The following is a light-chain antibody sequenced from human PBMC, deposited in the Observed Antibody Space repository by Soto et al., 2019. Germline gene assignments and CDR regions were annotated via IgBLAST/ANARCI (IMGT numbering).Light chain of an antibody. CDR2: SNN. CDR3: AAWDDSLSGYV. V-gene: IGLV1-44*01. J-gene: IGLJ1*01. CDR1: TSNIGSNT. Sequence: QSVLTQPPSASXTPGQRVTISCSGSTSNIGSNTVNWYQQLPGTAPKLLIYSNNQRPSGVPDRFSGSKSGTSASLAISGLQSEDEADYYCAAWDDSLSGYVFGTGTKVTVL.